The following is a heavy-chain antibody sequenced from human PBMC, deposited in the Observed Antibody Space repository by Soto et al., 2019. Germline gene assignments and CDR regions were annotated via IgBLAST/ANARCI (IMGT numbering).Heavy chain of an antibody. J-gene: IGHJ6*02. CDR3: ARGFGIAAAGTGTERSYYYYYGMDV. V-gene: IGHV1-69*02. CDR2: IIPILGIA. CDR1: GGTFSSYT. Sequence: ASVKVSCKASGGTFSSYTISWVRQAPGQGLEWMGRIIPILGIANYAQKFQGRVTITADKSTSTAYMELSSLRSEDTAVYYCARGFGIAAAGTGTERSYYYYYGMDVWGQGTTVTVSS. D-gene: IGHD6-13*01.